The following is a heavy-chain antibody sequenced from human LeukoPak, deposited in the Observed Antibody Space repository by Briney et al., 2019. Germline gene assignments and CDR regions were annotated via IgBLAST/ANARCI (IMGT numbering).Heavy chain of an antibody. D-gene: IGHD5-18*01. V-gene: IGHV3-23*01. CDR3: AKDGGEYNYGYSDFDY. Sequence: PGGSLRLSCAASGFTFSGYAMTWVRQAPGKGLEWVSAISGSGGSTYYADSVKGRFTISRDNSKNTLYLQMNSLRAEDTAVYYCAKDGGEYNYGYSDFDYWGQGTLVTVSS. J-gene: IGHJ4*02. CDR1: GFTFSGYA. CDR2: ISGSGGST.